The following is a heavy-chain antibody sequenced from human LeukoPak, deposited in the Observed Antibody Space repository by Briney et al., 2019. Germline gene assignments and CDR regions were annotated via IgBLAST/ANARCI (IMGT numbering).Heavy chain of an antibody. CDR3: AKEGPYCGGDCYGVFDY. J-gene: IGHJ4*02. CDR2: IYSGGST. V-gene: IGHV3-66*01. D-gene: IGHD2-21*02. CDR1: GFTVSGNS. Sequence: GGSLRLSCAASGFTVSGNSMSWVRQAPGKGLEWVSVIYSGGSTYYADSVKGRFTISRDNSKNTLYLQMNSLRAEDTAVYYCAKEGPYCGGDCYGVFDYWGQGTLVTVSS.